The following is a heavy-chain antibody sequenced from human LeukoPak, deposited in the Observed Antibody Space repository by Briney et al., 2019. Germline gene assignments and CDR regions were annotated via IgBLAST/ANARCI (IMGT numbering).Heavy chain of an antibody. CDR1: GGSFSGYY. CDR2: IYYSGST. Sequence: PSETLSLTCAVYGGSFSGYYWGWIRQPPGKGLEWIGSIYYSGSTYYNPSLKSRVTISMDTSKNQFSLKLSSVTAADMAVYYCSRRSWQLVQAYYYYYYDVWGKGTTVTVSS. J-gene: IGHJ6*03. V-gene: IGHV4-34*01. D-gene: IGHD6-6*01. CDR3: SRRSWQLVQAYYYYYYDV.